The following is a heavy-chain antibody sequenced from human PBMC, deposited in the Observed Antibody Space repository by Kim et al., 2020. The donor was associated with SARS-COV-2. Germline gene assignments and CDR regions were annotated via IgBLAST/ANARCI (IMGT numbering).Heavy chain of an antibody. D-gene: IGHD5-18*01. Sequence: SVKVSCKASGGTFSSYAISWVRQAPGQGLEWMGGVIPIFGTSNYAQKFQGRVTITADESTSTAYMELSSLRSEDTAVYYCARAPVDTAMVTWVYGMDVWGQGTTVTVSS. J-gene: IGHJ6*02. CDR1: GGTFSSYA. CDR3: ARAPVDTAMVTWVYGMDV. CDR2: VIPIFGTS. V-gene: IGHV1-69*13.